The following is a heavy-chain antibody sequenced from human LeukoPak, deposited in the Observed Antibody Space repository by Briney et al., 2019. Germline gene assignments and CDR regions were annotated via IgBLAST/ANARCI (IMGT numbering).Heavy chain of an antibody. Sequence: SETLSLTCTVSGYSISSGYYWGWIRQPPGKGLEWIGSIYHSGSTNYNPSLKSRVTISVDTSKNQFSLKLSSVTAADTAVYYCARGLSFGRYFDWSPFDYWGQGTLVTVSS. CDR3: ARGLSFGRYFDWSPFDY. D-gene: IGHD3-9*01. CDR1: GYSISSGYY. J-gene: IGHJ4*02. V-gene: IGHV4-38-2*02. CDR2: IYHSGST.